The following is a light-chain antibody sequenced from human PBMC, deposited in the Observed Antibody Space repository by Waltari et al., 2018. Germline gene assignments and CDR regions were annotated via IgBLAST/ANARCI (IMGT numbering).Light chain of an antibody. CDR1: SRDVGFSDY. V-gene: IGLV2-8*01. Sequence: QSALTPPPSASGSPGQAVTISCTGSSRDVGFSDYVSWYQQHPGKAPKLLIYEVTKRPSGVPDRFSGSKSGNTASLIVSGLQAEDEADYYCSSYAGSDNVLFGGGTKLTVL. CDR2: EVT. J-gene: IGLJ2*01. CDR3: SSYAGSDNVL.